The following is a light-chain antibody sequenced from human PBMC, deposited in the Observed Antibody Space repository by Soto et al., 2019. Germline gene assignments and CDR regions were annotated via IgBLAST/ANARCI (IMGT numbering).Light chain of an antibody. CDR2: DAS. J-gene: IGKJ5*01. V-gene: IGKV3-20*01. CDR3: QQYGSSPIT. CDR1: QSVGSSY. Sequence: EIVLAQSPGTLSLSPGERATLSCRSSQSVGSSYLAWYQQKPGQAPRLLIYDASNRATGIPARFSGSGSGTDCTLTISSLEPEDVAVYYCQQYGSSPITLGQGTRLEIK.